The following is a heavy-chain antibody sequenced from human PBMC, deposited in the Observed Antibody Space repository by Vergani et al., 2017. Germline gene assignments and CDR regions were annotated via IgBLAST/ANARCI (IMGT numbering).Heavy chain of an antibody. Sequence: EVQLVQSGAEVKKPGESLRISCKGSGSSFTSYWISWVRQMPGKGLEWMGRLDPSDSYTNYSPSVQGHGTISADKSISTAYLQWSSLKASDTAMYYCAVVPAASPGLYYYYYGMDVWGQGTTVTVSS. CDR3: AVVPAASPGLYYYYYGMDV. CDR1: GSSFTSYW. J-gene: IGHJ6*02. CDR2: LDPSDSYT. D-gene: IGHD2-2*01. V-gene: IGHV5-10-1*01.